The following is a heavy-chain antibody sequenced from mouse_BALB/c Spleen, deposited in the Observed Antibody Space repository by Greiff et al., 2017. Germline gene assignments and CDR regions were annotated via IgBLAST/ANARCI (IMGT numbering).Heavy chain of an antibody. CDR1: GYAFTNYL. V-gene: IGHV1-54*03. J-gene: IGHJ3*01. Sequence: QVHVKQSGAELVRPGTSVKVSCKASGYAFTNYLIEWVKQRPGQGLEWIGVINPGSGGTNYNEKFKGKATLTADKSSSTAYMQLSSLTSDDSAVYFCARGEASFAYWGQGTLVTVSA. CDR3: ARGEASFAY. CDR2: INPGSGGT.